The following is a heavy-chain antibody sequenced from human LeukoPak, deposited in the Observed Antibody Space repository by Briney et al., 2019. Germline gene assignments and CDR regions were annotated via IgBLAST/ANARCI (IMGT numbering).Heavy chain of an antibody. Sequence: VASVKVSCKASGGTFSSYAISWVRQAPGQGPEWMGRIIPIFGTANYAQKFQGRVTITTDESTSTAYMELSSLRSEDTAVYYCARAGGYDYVWGSYRYDAFDIWGQGTMVTVSS. CDR2: IIPIFGTA. V-gene: IGHV1-69*05. CDR3: ARAGGYDYVWGSYRYDAFDI. J-gene: IGHJ3*02. D-gene: IGHD3-16*02. CDR1: GGTFSSYA.